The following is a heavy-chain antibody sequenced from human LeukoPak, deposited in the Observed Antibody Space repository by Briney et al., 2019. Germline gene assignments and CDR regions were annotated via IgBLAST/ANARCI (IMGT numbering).Heavy chain of an antibody. Sequence: GGSLRLSCAASGFTFSNYGMHWVRQAPGKGLEWGAFIRYDGSNKYYADFVKGRFSISRDISNNTLYLQMNSLRTDDTPVYFCGKHLRYSSGWHSGDYWGQGSLVIVSS. D-gene: IGHD6-25*01. CDR3: GKHLRYSSGWHSGDY. CDR1: GFTFSNYG. CDR2: IRYDGSNK. V-gene: IGHV3-30*02. J-gene: IGHJ4*02.